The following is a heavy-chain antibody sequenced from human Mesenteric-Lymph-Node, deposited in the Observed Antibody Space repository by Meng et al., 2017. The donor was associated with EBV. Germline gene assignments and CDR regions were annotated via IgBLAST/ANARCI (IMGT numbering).Heavy chain of an antibody. CDR3: VGNGYYSVDY. Sequence: QAQLQEAGPGPVKPSGTLSLTCAVSGGSIPSNWWSSVSQPPGKGLEWIGEIHHSGSTHYNPSLKSRVTVSVDKSKSLFSLSLSSMTAADTAMYYCVGNGYYSVDYWGQGILVTVSS. CDR2: IHHSGST. D-gene: IGHD3-22*01. V-gene: IGHV4-4*02. J-gene: IGHJ4*02. CDR1: GGSIPSNW.